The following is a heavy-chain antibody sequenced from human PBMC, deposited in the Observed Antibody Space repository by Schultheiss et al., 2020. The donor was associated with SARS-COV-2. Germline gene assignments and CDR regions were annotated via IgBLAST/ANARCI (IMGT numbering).Heavy chain of an antibody. CDR3: ARASGSSSSGDY. CDR1: GHTFTGYY. D-gene: IGHD6-6*01. V-gene: IGHV1-2*06. J-gene: IGHJ4*02. CDR2: INSNSGDT. Sequence: ASVKVSCKTSGHTFTGYYLHWVRQAPGQGLEWMGRINSNSGDTKYAQKLQGRVTMTRDMSTNTAYMELSRLRSDDTAVYYCARASGSSSSGDYWGQGTLVTVAS.